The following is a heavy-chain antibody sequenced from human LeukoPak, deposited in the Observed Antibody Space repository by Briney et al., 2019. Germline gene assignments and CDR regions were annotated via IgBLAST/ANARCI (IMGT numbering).Heavy chain of an antibody. J-gene: IGHJ4*02. CDR2: ISWDGGST. CDR1: GFTFDDYT. CDR3: AKAQSYDILTGLDY. D-gene: IGHD3-9*01. V-gene: IGHV3-43*01. Sequence: GGSLRLSCAASGFTFDDYTMHWVRQAPGKGLEWVSLISWDGGSTYYADSVKGRFTISRDNSKNSLYLQMNSLRTEDTALYYCAKAQSYDILTGLDYWGQGTLVTVSS.